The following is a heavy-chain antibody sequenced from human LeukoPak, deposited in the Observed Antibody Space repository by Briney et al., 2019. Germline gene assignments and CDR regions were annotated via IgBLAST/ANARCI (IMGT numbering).Heavy chain of an antibody. V-gene: IGHV3-30-3*01. CDR2: ISYDGSNK. Sequence: GGSLRLSCAASGFISNNYAMHWVRQAPGGGLEWVAVISYDGSNKYYADSVKGRFTISRDNSKNTLYLQMNSLRAEDTAVYYCAKGYGELVDYWGQGTLVTVSS. CDR3: AKGYGELVDY. CDR1: GFISNNYA. J-gene: IGHJ4*02. D-gene: IGHD4-17*01.